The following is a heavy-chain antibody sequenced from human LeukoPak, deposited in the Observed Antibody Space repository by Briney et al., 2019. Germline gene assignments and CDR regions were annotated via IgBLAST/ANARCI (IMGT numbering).Heavy chain of an antibody. CDR2: ITGSGAST. D-gene: IGHD3-3*01. Sequence: GGSLRLSCSASGFTFSSHAMGWVRQAPGKGLEWVSSITGSGASTYYGDSVKGRFTISRDNSKNSLYLQMNRLRAEGTAVYYCAKDGGGSLEWLPPMDVWGQGTTVTVSS. V-gene: IGHV3-23*01. CDR3: AKDGGGSLEWLPPMDV. CDR1: GFTFSSHA. J-gene: IGHJ6*02.